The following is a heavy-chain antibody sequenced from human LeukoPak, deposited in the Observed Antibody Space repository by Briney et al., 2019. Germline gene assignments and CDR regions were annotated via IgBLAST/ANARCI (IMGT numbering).Heavy chain of an antibody. CDR1: GFTFSSYA. Sequence: GGSLRLSCAASGFTFSSYAMSWVRQAPGKGQEWVSAISGSGGSTYYADSVKGRFTISRDNSKNTLYLQMNSLRAEDTAVYYCAKSQWELTTPSDYWGQGTLVTVSS. D-gene: IGHD1-26*01. CDR2: ISGSGGST. V-gene: IGHV3-23*01. CDR3: AKSQWELTTPSDY. J-gene: IGHJ4*02.